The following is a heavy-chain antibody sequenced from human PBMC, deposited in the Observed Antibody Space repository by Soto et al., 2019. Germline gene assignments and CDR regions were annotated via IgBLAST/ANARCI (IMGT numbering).Heavy chain of an antibody. Sequence: PGGSLRLSCAASGFTFSAFTTYAVHWVRQAPGKGLEWVAVVLLDGSNEYYTESVKGRFTVARDLSKNTMSLQMNSLRVEDTAEYYCVQVPRPRLDYLFGSVYWGQGSLVTVSS. CDR2: VLLDGSNE. J-gene: IGHJ4*02. CDR3: VQVPRPRLDYLFGSVY. CDR1: GFTFSAFTTYA. V-gene: IGHV3-33*01. D-gene: IGHD3-10*01.